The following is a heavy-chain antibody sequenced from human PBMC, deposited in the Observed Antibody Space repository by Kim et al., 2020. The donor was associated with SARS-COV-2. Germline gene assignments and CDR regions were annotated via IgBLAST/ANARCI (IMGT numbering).Heavy chain of an antibody. CDR3: MKVGWGWIWEH. D-gene: IGHD2-2*03. J-gene: IGHJ1*01. Sequence: GGSLRLSCTTSGFTFTGYAMSWVRQAPGKGLEWVSSIDGSDGTTYYVDSVKGRFTISRDNSKNTLYLQMNSLRADDTAVYYCMKVGWGWIWEHWGQ. V-gene: IGHV3-23*01. CDR1: GFTFTGYA. CDR2: IDGSDGTT.